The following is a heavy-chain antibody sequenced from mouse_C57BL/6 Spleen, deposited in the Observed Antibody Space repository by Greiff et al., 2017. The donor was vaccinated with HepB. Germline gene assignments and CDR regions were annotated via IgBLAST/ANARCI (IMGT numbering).Heavy chain of an antibody. CDR1: GYTFTSYT. CDR3: ARSLWDAWFAY. CDR2: INPSSGYT. J-gene: IGHJ3*01. V-gene: IGHV1-4*01. D-gene: IGHD4-1*01. Sequence: VQLQHSGAELARPGASVKMSCKASGYTFTSYTMHWVKQRPGQGLEWIGYINPSSGYTKYNQKFKDKATLTADKSSSTAYMQLSSLTSEDSAVYYCARSLWDAWFAYWGQGTLVTVSA.